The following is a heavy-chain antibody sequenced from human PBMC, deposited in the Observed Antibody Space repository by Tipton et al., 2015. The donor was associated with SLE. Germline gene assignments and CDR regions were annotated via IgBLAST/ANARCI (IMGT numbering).Heavy chain of an antibody. CDR3: GRDRRSVNLPDGFFDL. D-gene: IGHD1-14*01. CDR2: ILYTGST. CDR1: SDSISSSSYY. J-gene: IGHJ2*01. Sequence: TLSLTCTVSSDSISSSSYYWGWVRQPPGEGLEWIGSILYTGSTYYNPSLRSRITISLDTSKSQFSLKLSSVTAADTAVYYCGRDRRSVNLPDGFFDLWGRGTLVTVSS. V-gene: IGHV4-39*07.